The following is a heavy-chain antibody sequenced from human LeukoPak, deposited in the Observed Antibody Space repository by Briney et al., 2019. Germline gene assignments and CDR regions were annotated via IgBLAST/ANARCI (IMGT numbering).Heavy chain of an antibody. CDR1: GFTFSNHG. CDR3: AKAERSSLFRGSDY. D-gene: IGHD2-2*01. V-gene: IGHV3-23*01. J-gene: IGHJ4*02. Sequence: GGSLRLSCAASGFTFSNHGMSWVRQAPGKGLEWVSGLSGSGGSTYYAESVKRRFTIFRDNSKNTLYLQMNSLRAEDTAVYYCAKAERSSLFRGSDYWGQGTLVTVSS. CDR2: LSGSGGST.